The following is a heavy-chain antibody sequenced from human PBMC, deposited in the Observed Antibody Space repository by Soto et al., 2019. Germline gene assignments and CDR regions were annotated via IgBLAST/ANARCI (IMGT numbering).Heavy chain of an antibody. V-gene: IGHV5-51*01. CDR3: ARFPAAAAGTGRYYYYYYGMDV. J-gene: IGHJ6*02. Sequence: PGESLKISCKGSGYSFTSYWIGWVRQMPGKGLEWMGIIYPGDSGTRYSPSFQGQVTISADKSISTAYLQWSSLKASDTAMYYCARFPAAAAGTGRYYYYYYGMDVWGQGTTVTVSS. CDR1: GYSFTSYW. D-gene: IGHD6-13*01. CDR2: IYPGDSGT.